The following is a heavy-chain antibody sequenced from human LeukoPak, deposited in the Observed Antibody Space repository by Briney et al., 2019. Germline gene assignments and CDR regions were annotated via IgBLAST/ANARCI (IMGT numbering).Heavy chain of an antibody. CDR3: AKAPPGYGYTNFDY. CDR1: GFTFNSYA. Sequence: GGSLRLSCAASGFTFNSYAMSWVRQAPGKGLEWVSTIYGSGGSTYYADSVKGRFTISRDNSKNTLDLQMNSLRAEDTAVYYCAKAPPGYGYTNFDYWGQGPLVTVSS. V-gene: IGHV3-23*01. CDR2: IYGSGGST. D-gene: IGHD5-18*01. J-gene: IGHJ4*02.